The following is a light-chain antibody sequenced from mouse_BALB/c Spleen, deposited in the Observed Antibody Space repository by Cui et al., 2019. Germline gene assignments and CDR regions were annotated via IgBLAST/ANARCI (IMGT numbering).Light chain of an antibody. CDR1: QDVSTA. CDR3: QQHYSTPYT. V-gene: IGKV6-25*01. CDR2: LAS. J-gene: IGKJ2*01. Sequence: DILMPQSHKFLSTSVGDRVSITCKASQDVSTAVAWYQQKPGQYPKLLIYLASTRHTGVPDRLTGSGSGTDYTLTISSVQAEDLALYYCQQHYSTPYTFGGGTKLEIK.